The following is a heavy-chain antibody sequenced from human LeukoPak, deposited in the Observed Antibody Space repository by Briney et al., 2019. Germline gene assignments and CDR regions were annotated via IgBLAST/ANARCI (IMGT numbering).Heavy chain of an antibody. J-gene: IGHJ4*02. D-gene: IGHD5-12*01. Sequence: PGRSLRLSCAASGFTFSSYGMHWVRQAPGKGLEYVSSISSNGGSTYYADSVKGRFTISRDNSKNTLFLQMSSLRTEDTAVYYCASPYSGYDYNFDHWGQGTLVTVSS. CDR2: ISSNGGST. CDR1: GFTFSSYG. CDR3: ASPYSGYDYNFDH. V-gene: IGHV3-64D*06.